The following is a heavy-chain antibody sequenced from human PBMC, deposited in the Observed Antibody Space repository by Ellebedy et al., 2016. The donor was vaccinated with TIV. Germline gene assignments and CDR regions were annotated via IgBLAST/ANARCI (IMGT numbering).Heavy chain of an antibody. Sequence: GGSLRLSCGASEVTVSEFTVSRSYMTWVRQAPGKGLEWVSIMYSGGVKYYADAVKGRFTISRDVSENTVKLQMNSLTAEDTAVYYCARANGPLEWNGIDFWGLGTLVTVSA. V-gene: IGHV3-53*01. CDR1: EVTVSEFTVSRSY. CDR3: ARANGPLEWNGIDF. D-gene: IGHD3-3*01. CDR2: MYSGGVK. J-gene: IGHJ4*02.